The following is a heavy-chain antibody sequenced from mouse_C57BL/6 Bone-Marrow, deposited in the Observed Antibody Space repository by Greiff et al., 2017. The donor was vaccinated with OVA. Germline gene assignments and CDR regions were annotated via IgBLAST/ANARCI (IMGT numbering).Heavy chain of an antibody. CDR1: GFTFSDYG. CDR3: ARRSNYLYYAMDY. Sequence: EVHLVESGGGLVKPGGSLKLSCAASGFTFSDYGMHWVRQAPEKGLEWVAYISSGSSTIYYADTVKGRFTISRDNAKNTLFLQMTSLRSEDTAMYYCARRSNYLYYAMDYWGQGTSVTVSS. CDR2: ISSGSSTI. J-gene: IGHJ4*01. V-gene: IGHV5-17*01. D-gene: IGHD2-5*01.